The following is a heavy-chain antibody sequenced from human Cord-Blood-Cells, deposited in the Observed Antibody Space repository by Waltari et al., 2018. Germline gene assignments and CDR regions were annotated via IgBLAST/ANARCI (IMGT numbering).Heavy chain of an antibody. V-gene: IGHV4-4*07. CDR2: IYTSGRT. CDR1: GGSISSYY. Sequence: QVQLQESGPGLVKPSETLSLTCIVSGGSISSYYWSWIRQPAGKGLEWIGRIYTSGRTNYNPSRKSRVTMSVDTSKNQFSLKLSSVTAADTAVYYCARDLRLYGDYWYCDLWGRGTLVTVSS. D-gene: IGHD4-17*01. CDR3: ARDLRLYGDYWYCDL. J-gene: IGHJ2*01.